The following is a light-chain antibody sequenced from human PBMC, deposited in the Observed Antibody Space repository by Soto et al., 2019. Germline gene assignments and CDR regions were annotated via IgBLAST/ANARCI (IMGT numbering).Light chain of an antibody. Sequence: TQLTQSPSSLSASVGDRVSITCRASQGISSYLAWFQQKSGKALKLLIYGASTLQSGVPSRFSGSGSGTEFTLTISSLQPEDFATYYCLQHNNYPRTFGQGTKVDIK. CDR2: GAS. J-gene: IGKJ1*01. V-gene: IGKV1-9*01. CDR1: QGISSY. CDR3: LQHNNYPRT.